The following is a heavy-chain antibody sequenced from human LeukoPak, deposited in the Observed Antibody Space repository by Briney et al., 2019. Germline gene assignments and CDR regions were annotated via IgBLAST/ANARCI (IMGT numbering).Heavy chain of an antibody. Sequence: PSETLSLTCTVSGGSISSSSYYWGWIRQPPGKGLEWIGSIYYSGSTYYNPSLKSRVTISVDTSKNQFSLKLSSVTAADTAVYYCARDTKYRRWEPTSGWYFDLWGRGTLVTVSS. CDR3: ARDTKYRRWEPTSGWYFDL. CDR1: GGSISSSSYY. V-gene: IGHV4-39*07. D-gene: IGHD1-26*01. J-gene: IGHJ2*01. CDR2: IYYSGST.